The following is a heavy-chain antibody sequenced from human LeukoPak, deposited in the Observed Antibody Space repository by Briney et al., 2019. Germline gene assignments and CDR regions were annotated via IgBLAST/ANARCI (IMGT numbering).Heavy chain of an antibody. CDR1: GFTFSSYG. CDR2: ISYDGSNK. Sequence: GGSLRLSCAASGFTFSSYGMHWVRQAPGKGLEWVAVISYDGSNKYYADSVKGRFTISRDNSKNTLYLQMNSLRAEDTALYHCARDGSGGSSDAFDIWGQGTMVTVSS. CDR3: ARDGSGGSSDAFDI. V-gene: IGHV3-30*03. J-gene: IGHJ3*02. D-gene: IGHD2-15*01.